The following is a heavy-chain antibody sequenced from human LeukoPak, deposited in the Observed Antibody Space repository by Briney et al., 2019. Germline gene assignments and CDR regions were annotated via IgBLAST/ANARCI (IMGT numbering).Heavy chain of an antibody. Sequence: GRSLRLSCAASGSTFDDYAMHWVRQAPEKGLEWVSGISWNSGSIGYADSVKGRFTISRDNAKNSLYLQMNSLRAEDTALYYCAKDVYYYDSSGYRYFDYWGQGTLVTVSS. D-gene: IGHD3-22*01. CDR1: GSTFDDYA. CDR2: ISWNSGSI. CDR3: AKDVYYYDSSGYRYFDY. J-gene: IGHJ4*02. V-gene: IGHV3-9*01.